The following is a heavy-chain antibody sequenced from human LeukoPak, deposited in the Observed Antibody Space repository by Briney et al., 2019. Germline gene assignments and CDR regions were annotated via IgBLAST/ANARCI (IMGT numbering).Heavy chain of an antibody. CDR3: ARVAAEVVGVPGAIGFGWLRRDYYYMDV. V-gene: IGHV1-46*01. CDR1: GYTFTSYY. J-gene: IGHJ6*03. CDR2: INPSGGST. Sequence: ASVKVSCKASGYTFTSYYIHWVRLAPGEGLEWMGIINPSGGSTSYAQKFQGRVTMTRDMSTSTVYMELSSLRSEDTAVYYCARVAAEVVGVPGAIGFGWLRRDYYYMDVWGKGTTVTVSS. D-gene: IGHD2-2*02.